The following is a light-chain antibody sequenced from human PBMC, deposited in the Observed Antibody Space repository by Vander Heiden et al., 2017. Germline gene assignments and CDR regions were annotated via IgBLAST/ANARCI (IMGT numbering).Light chain of an antibody. CDR3: QQYNYWPPLT. CDR2: DAS. Sequence: IVMTQYPATPWESPGERVTLSCRPSQSVGTKLAWYQQNPGQPPRLLISDASNTAAGVPARFSGSGSGTDFILTISSLQSEDSAVYYCQQYNYWPPLTFGGGTKVEIK. J-gene: IGKJ4*01. V-gene: IGKV3-15*01. CDR1: QSVGTK.